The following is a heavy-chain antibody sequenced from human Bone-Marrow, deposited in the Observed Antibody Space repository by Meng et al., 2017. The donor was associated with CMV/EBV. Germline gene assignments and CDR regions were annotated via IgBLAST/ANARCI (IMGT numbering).Heavy chain of an antibody. CDR1: GYTFTSYD. CDR2: MNPNSGNT. CDR3: ARVPDYCSSTSCSHDAFDI. D-gene: IGHD2-2*01. J-gene: IGHJ3*02. V-gene: IGHV1-8*03. Sequence: ASVKVSCKASGYTFTSYDINWVRQATGQGLEWMGWMNPNSGNTGYEQKFQGRVTITRNTSISKAYMELSSLRSEDTAVYYCARVPDYCSSTSCSHDAFDIWGQGTMVTVSS.